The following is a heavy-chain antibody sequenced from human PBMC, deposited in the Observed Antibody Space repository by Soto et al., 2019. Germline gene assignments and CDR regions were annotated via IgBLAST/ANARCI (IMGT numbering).Heavy chain of an antibody. CDR1: GGSISSYY. J-gene: IGHJ6*02. D-gene: IGHD3-16*01. CDR2: IYYSGST. V-gene: IGHV4-59*01. Sequence: QVQLQESGPGLVKPSETLSLTCTVSGGSISSYYWSWIRQPPGKGLEWIGYIYYSGSTNYNPSLMSRVTISVDTSKNQFSLKLSSVTAADTAVYYCASGIMITFGGVPTYYGMDVWGQGTTVTVSS. CDR3: ASGIMITFGGVPTYYGMDV.